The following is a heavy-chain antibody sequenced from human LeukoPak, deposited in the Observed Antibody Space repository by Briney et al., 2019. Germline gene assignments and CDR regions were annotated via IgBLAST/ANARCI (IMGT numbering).Heavy chain of an antibody. CDR3: ARVPGSHYYYYMDV. CDR2: ISRSGRAV. V-gene: IGHV3-20*01. Sequence: GGSLRLSCAASGFSFDDYEMSWVRQVPGKGLEYVSGISRSGRAVGYGDSVKGRFTISRDDAKNSLYLQMTGLRTEDTALYHCARVPGSHYYYYMDVWGKGTAVTVSS. J-gene: IGHJ6*03. CDR1: GFSFDDYE.